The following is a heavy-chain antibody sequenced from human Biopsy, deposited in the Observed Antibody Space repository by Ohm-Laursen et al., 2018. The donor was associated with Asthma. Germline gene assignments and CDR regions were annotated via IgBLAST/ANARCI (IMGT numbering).Heavy chain of an antibody. V-gene: IGHV3-23*01. J-gene: IGHJ4*02. CDR2: ISGSGGST. D-gene: IGHD3-22*01. CDR1: GFTFSSYA. CDR3: AKGYYHDSSGFDY. Sequence: SLRLSCSASGFTFSSYAMSWVRQAPGKGLEWVSAISGSGGSTYYADSVKGRFTISRDNSKNTLYLQMNSLRAEDTAVYYCAKGYYHDSSGFDYWGQGTLVTVSS.